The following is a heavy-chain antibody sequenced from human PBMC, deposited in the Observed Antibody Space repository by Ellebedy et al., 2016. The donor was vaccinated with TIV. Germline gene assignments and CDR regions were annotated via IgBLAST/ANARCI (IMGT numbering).Heavy chain of an antibody. CDR3: AKGGGSYYGAHNWFDP. V-gene: IGHV6-1*01. CDR1: GDSVSSNSAT. D-gene: IGHD1-26*01. CDR2: TYYRSKWYN. J-gene: IGHJ5*02. Sequence: SQTLSLTXXISGDSVSSNSATWNWIRQSPSRGLEWLGRTYYRSKWYNDYAVSVKSRITINPDTSKNQFSLQLNSVTPEDTAVYYCAKGGGSYYGAHNWFDPWGQGTLVTVSS.